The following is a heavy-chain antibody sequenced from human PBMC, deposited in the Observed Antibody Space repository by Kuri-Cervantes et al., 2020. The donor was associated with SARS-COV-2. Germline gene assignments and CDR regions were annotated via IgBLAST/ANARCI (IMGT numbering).Heavy chain of an antibody. Sequence: LSLTCAASGFTFSRYTMNWVRQAPGRGLEWVSSITSSGSDIFYADSVKGRFTISRDNAKNSLDLQMNSLRVEDTAVYYCARDGETFDLWGQGTLVTVSS. CDR3: ARDGETFDL. CDR2: ITSSGSDI. J-gene: IGHJ4*02. V-gene: IGHV3-21*01. D-gene: IGHD3-10*01. CDR1: GFTFSRYT.